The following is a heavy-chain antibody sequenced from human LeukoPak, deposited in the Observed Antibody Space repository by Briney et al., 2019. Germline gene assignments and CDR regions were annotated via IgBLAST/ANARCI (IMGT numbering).Heavy chain of an antibody. J-gene: IGHJ4*02. D-gene: IGHD3-16*02. CDR2: MSPNSGNT. V-gene: IGHV1-8*01. CDR1: GYTFTSYD. Sequence: GASVKVSCKASGYTFTSYDINWVRQATGQGLEWMRWMSPNSGNTGYAQKFQGRVTMTRNTSISTAYMELSSLRSEDTAVYYCARAEGHDYVWGSYRYNSPDFDYWGQGTLVTVSS. CDR3: ARAEGHDYVWGSYRYNSPDFDY.